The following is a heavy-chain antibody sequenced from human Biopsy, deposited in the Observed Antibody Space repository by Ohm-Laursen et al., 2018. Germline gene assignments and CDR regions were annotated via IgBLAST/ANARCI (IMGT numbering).Heavy chain of an antibody. CDR2: IWYDGSKK. CDR1: GLSFSTYG. V-gene: IGHV3-33*01. D-gene: IGHD3-10*01. Sequence: SLRLSCAASGLSFSTYGMHWVRQAPGKGLEWVAVIWYDGSKKYYADSVKGRFAISRDNSKNSLYLHINTLRVEDTAVYYCVTDRLDDITKVRGIMTDWGQGTLVIVSS. J-gene: IGHJ4*02. CDR3: VTDRLDDITKVRGIMTD.